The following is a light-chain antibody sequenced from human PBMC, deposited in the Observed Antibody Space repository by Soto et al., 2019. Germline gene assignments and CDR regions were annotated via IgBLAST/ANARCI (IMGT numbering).Light chain of an antibody. J-gene: IGLJ3*02. CDR3: GVWDGSRWV. Sequence: QSVLTQPPSVSAAPGQKVTISCSGSSSNLGNNYVSWYQQVPGTAPKLLIYDSNKRPSGIPDRFSGSKSGTSATLGITGLQTGDEGDYYCGVWDGSRWVLGGGTKLTVL. CDR2: DSN. CDR1: SSNLGNNY. V-gene: IGLV1-51*01.